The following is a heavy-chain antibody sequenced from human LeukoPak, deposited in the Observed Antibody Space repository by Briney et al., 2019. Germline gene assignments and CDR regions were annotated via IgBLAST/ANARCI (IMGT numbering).Heavy chain of an antibody. Sequence: GGSLRLSCAASGFTFSSYAMHWVRQAPGKGLERVAVISYDGSNKYYADSVKGRFTISRDNSRNTLHLQMNSLRAEDTAVYSCPKASLRYFDWFSDYWGQGTLVTVSS. CDR3: PKASLRYFDWFSDY. D-gene: IGHD3-9*01. CDR2: ISYDGSNK. J-gene: IGHJ4*02. CDR1: GFTFSSYA. V-gene: IGHV3-30*18.